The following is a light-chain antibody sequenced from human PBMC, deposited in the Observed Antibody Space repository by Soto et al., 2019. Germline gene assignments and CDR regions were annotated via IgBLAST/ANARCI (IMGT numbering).Light chain of an antibody. J-gene: IGKJ2*01. CDR1: QSVLYSSNNKND. V-gene: IGKV4-1*01. CDR3: QQYYSSPYT. CDR2: WAS. Sequence: DIVMTQSPDSLAVSLGERATINCKSSQSVLYSSNNKNDLAWYQQKPGQPPKLLIYWASTRESGVPDRFSGSGSGTDFTLTVSSLQAEDVAVYYCQQYYSSPYTFGQGTKLHIK.